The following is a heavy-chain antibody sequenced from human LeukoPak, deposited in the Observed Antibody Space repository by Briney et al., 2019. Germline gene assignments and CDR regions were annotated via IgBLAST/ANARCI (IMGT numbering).Heavy chain of an antibody. CDR1: EFTFSSYA. CDR2: ISGSGGST. CDR3: AKGSRIAAADPYYYYYGMDV. D-gene: IGHD6-13*01. J-gene: IGHJ6*02. V-gene: IGHV3-23*01. Sequence: PGGSLRLSCAASEFTFSSYAMSWVRQAPGKGLEWVSAISGSGGSTYYADSVKGRFTISRDNSKNTLYLQMNSLRAEDTAVYYCAKGSRIAAADPYYYYYGMDVWGQGTTVTVSS.